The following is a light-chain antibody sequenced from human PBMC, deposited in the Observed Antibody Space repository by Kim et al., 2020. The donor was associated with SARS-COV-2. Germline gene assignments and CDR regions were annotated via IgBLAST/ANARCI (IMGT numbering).Light chain of an antibody. Sequence: DVQMTQSPSSVSASVGDTVTITCRASQGIGSWLAWYQQKPGKAPKLLIYAASALQSGVPSRFSGSGSGREFTLTIRSLQPEDVATYFCQQSNNCPITFGQGTRLEIK. V-gene: IGKV1-12*01. CDR2: AAS. J-gene: IGKJ5*01. CDR3: QQSNNCPIT. CDR1: QGIGSW.